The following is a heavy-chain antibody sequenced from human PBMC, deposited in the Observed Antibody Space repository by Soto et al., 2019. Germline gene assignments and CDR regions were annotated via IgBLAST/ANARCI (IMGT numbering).Heavy chain of an antibody. CDR1: GFTFDDYA. CDR2: ISWNSGSI. CDR3: AKDTSSSWYGFDY. Sequence: GGSLRLSCAASGFTFDDYAMHWVRQAPGKGLEWVSGISWNSGSIGYADSVKGRFTISRDNAKNSLYLQMNSLRAEDTALYYCAKDTSSSWYGFDYWGQGTLVTVSS. D-gene: IGHD6-13*01. V-gene: IGHV3-9*01. J-gene: IGHJ4*02.